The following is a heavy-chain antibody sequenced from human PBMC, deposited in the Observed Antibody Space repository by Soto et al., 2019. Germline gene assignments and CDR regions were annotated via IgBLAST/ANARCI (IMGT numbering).Heavy chain of an antibody. CDR3: AADTLRYFDPPHSYYGMDV. Sequence: QVQLVESGGGVVQPGRSLRLSCAASGFTFSSYAMHWVRQAPGKGLEWVAVISYDGSNKYYADSVKGRFTISRDNSKNTLYLQMNSLRAEDTAVYYGAADTLRYFDPPHSYYGMDVWGQRTTVTVSS. CDR1: GFTFSSYA. CDR2: ISYDGSNK. V-gene: IGHV3-30-3*01. D-gene: IGHD3-9*01. J-gene: IGHJ6*02.